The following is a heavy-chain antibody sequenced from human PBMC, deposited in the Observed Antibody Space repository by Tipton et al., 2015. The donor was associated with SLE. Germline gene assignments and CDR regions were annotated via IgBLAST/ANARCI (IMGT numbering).Heavy chain of an antibody. CDR2: IKQDESHK. Sequence: SLRLSCAASGFTMSDFWLSWVRPSPGKGLEWVTYIKQDESHKYSVDSVKGRFTISRDNSKNILYLQMNSLRAEDTAVDYCARGGTTRFAPWGQGTLVTVSS. J-gene: IGHJ5*01. V-gene: IGHV3-7*01. CDR3: ARGGTTRFAP. CDR1: GFTMSDFW. D-gene: IGHD4-17*01.